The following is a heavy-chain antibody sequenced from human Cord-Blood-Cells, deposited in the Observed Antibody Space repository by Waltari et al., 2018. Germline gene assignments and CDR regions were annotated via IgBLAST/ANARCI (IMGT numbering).Heavy chain of an antibody. CDR1: GHSGSSNRPA. CDR2: TYYRSKWYN. V-gene: IGHV6-1*01. J-gene: IGHJ3*02. CDR3: AREYKSEVRYAFDI. D-gene: IGHD1-20*01. Sequence: QVQLQQLGPGLVQPSQTRLLTYAISGHSGSSNRPAWTCNRQSPSRGLEWLGRTYYRSKWYNDYAVSVKSRITINPDTSKNQFSLQLNSVTPDNTAVYYCAREYKSEVRYAFDIWGQGTMVTVSS.